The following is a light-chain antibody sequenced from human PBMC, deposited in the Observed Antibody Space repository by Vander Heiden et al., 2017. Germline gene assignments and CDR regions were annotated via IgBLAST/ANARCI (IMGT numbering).Light chain of an antibody. V-gene: IGKV1-9*01. CDR3: QQLNSYPLT. J-gene: IGKJ4*01. CDR2: AAS. Sequence: DIQLTPSPSFLSASVGDRVTITCRASQGISSYLAWYQQKPGKAPKLLIYAASTLQSGVPSRFSGSGSGTEFTLTISSLQPEDLATYDCQQLNSYPLTFGGGTKVEIK. CDR1: QGISSY.